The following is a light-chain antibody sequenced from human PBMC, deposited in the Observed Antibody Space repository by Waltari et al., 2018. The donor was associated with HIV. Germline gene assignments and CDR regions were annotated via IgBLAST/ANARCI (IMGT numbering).Light chain of an antibody. Sequence: QSALTQPASVSGSPGQSITISCTGPSRDVGGYNYVSWYQQHPGKAPKLMIYEVSNRPSGVSCRFSFSKSGNTASLTISGLLAEDEADYYCSSYTSSRSLVLFGGGTKLTVL. V-gene: IGLV2-14*01. J-gene: IGLJ2*01. CDR3: SSYTSSRSLVL. CDR1: SRDVGGYNY. CDR2: EVS.